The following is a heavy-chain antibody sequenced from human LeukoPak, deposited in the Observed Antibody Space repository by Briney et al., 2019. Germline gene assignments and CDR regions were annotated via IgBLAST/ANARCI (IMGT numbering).Heavy chain of an antibody. V-gene: IGHV1-18*01. CDR2: ISAYNGNT. D-gene: IGHD4-11*01. CDR1: GYTLTSYG. Sequence: ASVKVSCKASGYTLTSYGISWVRQAPGQGLEWMGWISAYNGNTNYAQKLQGRVTMTTDTSTSTAYMELRSLRSDDTAVYYCARDRGTRDYSNYYYGMDVWGQGTTVTVSS. CDR3: ARDRGTRDYSNYYYGMDV. J-gene: IGHJ6*02.